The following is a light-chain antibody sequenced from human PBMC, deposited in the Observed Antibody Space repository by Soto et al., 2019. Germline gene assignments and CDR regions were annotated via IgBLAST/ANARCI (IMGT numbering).Light chain of an antibody. CDR1: ESVRSSY. V-gene: IGKV3-20*01. J-gene: IGKJ2*01. CDR3: QQYGSPPYT. CDR2: GAS. Sequence: EIVLTQSPGTLSLSPGERATLSCRASESVRSSYLAWYQQKPGQAPRLLIYGASIRATGIPDRFRGSGSGTDFTRSISRLEPEDFAVYYWQQYGSPPYTFGQGTKLEIK.